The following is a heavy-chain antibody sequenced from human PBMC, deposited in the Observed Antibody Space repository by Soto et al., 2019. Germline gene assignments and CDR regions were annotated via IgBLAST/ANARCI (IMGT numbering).Heavy chain of an antibody. J-gene: IGHJ5*02. D-gene: IGHD6-19*01. CDR1: GYTFTAQY. V-gene: IGHV1-2*02. Sequence: GASVKVSCKASGYTFTAQYLHWVRKAPGEGLEWMGWINPTTRATRYAQKFQGRVTMTRDSSMSTAFLEVRSLRPDDTAVYYCEKGDSSWFSWFDPWGQGTLVTVSS. CDR3: EKGDSSWFSWFDP. CDR2: INPTTRAT.